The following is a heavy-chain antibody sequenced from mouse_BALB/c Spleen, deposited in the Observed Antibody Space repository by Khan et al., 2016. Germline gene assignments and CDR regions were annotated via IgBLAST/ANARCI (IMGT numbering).Heavy chain of an antibody. CDR1: GYTFTSYW. J-gene: IGHJ1*01. CDR3: ARGRNWYFDD. Sequence: QVRLQQSGAELVKPGASVKLSCKTSGYTFTSYWIQWVKQRPGQGLGWIGEIFPGTGTTYYNEKFKGKATLTIDTSSSTAYMQLSSLTSEDSAVYFCARGRNWYFDDWGAGTTVTVSS. CDR2: IFPGTGTT. V-gene: IGHV1S132*01.